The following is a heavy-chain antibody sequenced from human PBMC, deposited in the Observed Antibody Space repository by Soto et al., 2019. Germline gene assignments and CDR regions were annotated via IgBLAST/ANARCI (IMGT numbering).Heavy chain of an antibody. D-gene: IGHD5-12*01. CDR2: IYYSGST. J-gene: IGHJ6*02. CDR1: GGSISSYY. Sequence: SESLSLTCTVSGGSISSYYWSWIRQPPGKGLEWIGYIYYSGSTNYNPSLKSRVTISVDTSKNQFSLKLSSVTAADTAVYYCARVSGYDLSGMDVWGQGTTVTVSS. CDR3: ARVSGYDLSGMDV. V-gene: IGHV4-59*01.